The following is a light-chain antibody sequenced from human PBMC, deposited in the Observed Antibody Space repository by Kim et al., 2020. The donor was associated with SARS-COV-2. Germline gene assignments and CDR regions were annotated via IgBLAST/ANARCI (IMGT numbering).Light chain of an antibody. Sequence: PGERATTSSRARQRVSSSYLAGYQQKPGQAPRLLIYGASSRATGIPDRFSGSGSGTDFTLTISRLEPEDFAVYYCQQYGSSPPYTFGQGTKLEI. CDR2: GAS. V-gene: IGKV3-20*01. CDR1: QRVSSSY. J-gene: IGKJ2*01. CDR3: QQYGSSPPYT.